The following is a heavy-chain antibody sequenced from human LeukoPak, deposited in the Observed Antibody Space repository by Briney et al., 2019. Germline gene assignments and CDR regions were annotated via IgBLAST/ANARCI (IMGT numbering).Heavy chain of an antibody. CDR1: GGSISSSGYS. CDR3: ARRVTGDLRSFDY. Sequence: PSETLSLTCTVSGGSISSSGYSWGWIRQPPGKGLEWIGNINYSGSTYYNPSLKSRVTIFVDTSKNQFSLKVTSVTAADTAVYFCARRVTGDLRSFDYWGQGTLVTVSS. D-gene: IGHD7-27*01. V-gene: IGHV4-39*01. J-gene: IGHJ4*02. CDR2: INYSGST.